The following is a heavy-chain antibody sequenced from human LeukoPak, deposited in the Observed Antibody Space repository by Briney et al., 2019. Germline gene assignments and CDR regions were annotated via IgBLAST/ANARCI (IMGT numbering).Heavy chain of an antibody. D-gene: IGHD6-13*01. CDR1: GGSVSSGSDY. CDR2: IYYSGST. CDR3: ARARAGIAAAVVGYYYYGMDV. J-gene: IGHJ6*02. Sequence: TEALSLTCTVSGGSVSSGSDYWSWIRQPPGKGLEWIGYIYYSGSTTYNPSLRSRFTISVDTSRNQFSLKLSSVTAADTAVYYCARARAGIAAAVVGYYYYGMDVWGQGTTVTVSS. V-gene: IGHV4-61*01.